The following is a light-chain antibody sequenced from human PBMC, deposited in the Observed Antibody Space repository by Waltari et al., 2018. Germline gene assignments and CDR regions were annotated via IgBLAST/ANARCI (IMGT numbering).Light chain of an antibody. CDR3: QMYVRLPVT. J-gene: IGKJ1*01. CDR1: QSVGRS. CDR2: DAF. Sequence: IVLTQSPGTLSLSPGERVTLPVRASQSVGRSLAWYQQRPGQAPRLLIYDAFTRATGVADRFSGSGSGTDFSLTISRLDPEDFAVYYCQMYVRLPVTFGQGTKVEIK. V-gene: IGKV3-20*01.